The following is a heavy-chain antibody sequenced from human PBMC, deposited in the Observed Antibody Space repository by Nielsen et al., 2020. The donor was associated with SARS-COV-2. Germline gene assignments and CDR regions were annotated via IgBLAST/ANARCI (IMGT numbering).Heavy chain of an antibody. CDR2: INPSGGST. V-gene: IGHV1-46*03. Sequence: ASVKVSCKASGYTFTSYYMHWVRQAPGQGLEWMGIINPSGGSTSYAQKFQGRVTITRDTSASTAYMELSSLRSEDTAVDYCARLYCSGGSCYPYYYYYYGMDVWGQGTTVTVSS. J-gene: IGHJ6*02. CDR1: GYTFTSYY. CDR3: ARLYCSGGSCYPYYYYYYGMDV. D-gene: IGHD2-15*01.